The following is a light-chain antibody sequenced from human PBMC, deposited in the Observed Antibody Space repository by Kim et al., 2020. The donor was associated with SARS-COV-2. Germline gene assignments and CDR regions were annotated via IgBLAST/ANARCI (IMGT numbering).Light chain of an antibody. J-gene: IGKJ1*01. CDR1: HGVSSSY. CDR3: QQYGSSPPWT. CDR2: GAS. V-gene: IGKV3-20*01. Sequence: PGNRPPPSCRASHGVSSSYLAWYQQKPGQAPRLLIYGASSRATGIPDRFSGSGSGTDFTLTISRLEPEDFAVYYCQQYGSSPPWTFGQGTKVDIK.